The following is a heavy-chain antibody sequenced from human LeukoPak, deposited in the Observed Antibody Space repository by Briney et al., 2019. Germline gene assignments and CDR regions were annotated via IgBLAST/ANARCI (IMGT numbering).Heavy chain of an antibody. D-gene: IGHD6-6*01. CDR1: GFTFSSYA. J-gene: IGHJ4*02. CDR3: AKGGFYSSSSPFDY. V-gene: IGHV3-23*01. Sequence: GGSLRLSCEASGFTFSSYAMSWVRQAPGKGLEWVSAISGSGGSTYYADSVKGRFTISRDNSKNTLYLQMNSLRAEDTAVYYCAKGGFYSSSSPFDYWGQGTLVTVSS. CDR2: ISGSGGST.